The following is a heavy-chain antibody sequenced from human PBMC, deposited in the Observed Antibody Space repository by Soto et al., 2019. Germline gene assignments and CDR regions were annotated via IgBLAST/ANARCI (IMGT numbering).Heavy chain of an antibody. D-gene: IGHD6-13*01. CDR1: GFTFSSYA. Sequence: PGGSLRLSCAASGFTFSSYAMHWVRQAPGKGLKWVAVISYDGSNKYYADSVKGRFTISRDNSKNTLYLQMNSLRAEDTAVYYCARDGGDSSSWSSWGQGTLVTVSS. CDR2: ISYDGSNK. CDR3: ARDGGDSSSWSS. J-gene: IGHJ5*02. V-gene: IGHV3-30-3*01.